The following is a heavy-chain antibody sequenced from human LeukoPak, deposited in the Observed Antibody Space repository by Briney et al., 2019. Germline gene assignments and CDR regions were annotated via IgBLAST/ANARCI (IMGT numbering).Heavy chain of an antibody. CDR2: ISGSGGST. D-gene: IGHD3-10*01. CDR1: GFTFSSYG. Sequence: GGTLRLSCAASGFTFSSYGMSWVRQAPGKGLEWVSAISGSGGSTYHADSVMGRFTVSRDNSKNTLYLQMNSLRAEDTAVYYCATFGFFGELVWGQGTLVTVSS. J-gene: IGHJ4*02. V-gene: IGHV3-23*01. CDR3: ATFGFFGELV.